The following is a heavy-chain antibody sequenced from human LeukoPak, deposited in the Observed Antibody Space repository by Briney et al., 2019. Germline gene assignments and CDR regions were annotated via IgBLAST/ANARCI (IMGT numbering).Heavy chain of an antibody. Sequence: SETLSPTCTVSGGSISSSSYYWGWIRQPPGKGLEWIGSIYYSGSTYYNPSLKSRVTISVDTSKNQFSLKLSSVTAADTAVYYCAVVAATPRLFDYWGQGTLVTVSS. J-gene: IGHJ4*02. CDR2: IYYSGST. CDR3: AVVAATPRLFDY. D-gene: IGHD2-15*01. V-gene: IGHV4-39*01. CDR1: GGSISSSSYY.